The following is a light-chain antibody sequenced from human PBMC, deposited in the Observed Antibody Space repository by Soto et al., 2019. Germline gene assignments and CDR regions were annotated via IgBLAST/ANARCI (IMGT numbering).Light chain of an antibody. CDR1: QSFRSSY. V-gene: IGKV3-20*01. CDR3: QQYGSSPFT. J-gene: IGKJ3*01. CDR2: GAS. Sequence: EIVLTQSPGTLSLSPGERATLSCRASQSFRSSYLAWYQQKPGQAPRLLIYGASSRATGIPDRFSGSGSGTDFTLTISRLEPEEFAVYYCQQYGSSPFTFGPGTKVDIK.